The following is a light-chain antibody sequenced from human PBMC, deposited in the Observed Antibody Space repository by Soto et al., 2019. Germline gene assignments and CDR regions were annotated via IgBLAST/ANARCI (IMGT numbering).Light chain of an antibody. J-gene: IGLJ2*01. CDR1: SSNLGNNY. CDR2: DND. Sequence: QTVLTQPPSVSAAPGQKVTISCSGSSSNLGNNYVSWYQQLPATAPKLLIYDNDKRPSGIRDRFSGSKSGTSATLGITGLQTGDEADYYCGTWDSSLSAVVFGGGTQLTVL. V-gene: IGLV1-51*01. CDR3: GTWDSSLSAVV.